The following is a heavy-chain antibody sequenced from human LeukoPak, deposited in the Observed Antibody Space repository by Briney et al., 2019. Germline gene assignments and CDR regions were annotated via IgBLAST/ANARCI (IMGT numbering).Heavy chain of an antibody. Sequence: HPGGSLRLSCAASGFTFSSYEMNWVRQAPGKGLEWVSYISSSGSTIYYADSVKGRFTISRDNAKNSLYLQMNSLRAEDTAVYYCARVGEQWLTYYYYMDVWGKGTTVTVSS. V-gene: IGHV3-48*03. CDR1: GFTFSSYE. D-gene: IGHD6-19*01. CDR3: ARVGEQWLTYYYYMDV. J-gene: IGHJ6*03. CDR2: ISSSGSTI.